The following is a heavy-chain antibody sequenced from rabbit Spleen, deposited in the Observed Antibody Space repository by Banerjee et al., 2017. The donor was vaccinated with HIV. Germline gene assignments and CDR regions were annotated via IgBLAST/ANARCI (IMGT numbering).Heavy chain of an antibody. CDR1: GFDISSAYM. Sequence: QEQLVESGGGLVQPEGSLTLTCTASGFDISSAYMTWVRQAPGKGLEWIACIYAGSSGSTWYASWAKGRFTISKTSSTTVTLQMTSLTAADTATYFCARGAYTDAAVAYAVAYFTFWGPGTLVTVS. V-gene: IGHV1S45*01. CDR3: ARGAYTDAAVAYAVAYFTF. D-gene: IGHD6-1*01. J-gene: IGHJ4*01. CDR2: IYAGSSGST.